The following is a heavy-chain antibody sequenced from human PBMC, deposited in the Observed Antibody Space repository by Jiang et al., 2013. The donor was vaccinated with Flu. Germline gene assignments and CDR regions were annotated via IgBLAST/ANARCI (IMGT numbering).Heavy chain of an antibody. CDR1: GYSFTSYW. J-gene: IGHJ6*04. CDR3: ARHYYDFWSGYSRYYYGMDV. CDR2: IDPSDSYT. D-gene: IGHD3-3*01. V-gene: IGHV5-10-1*01. Sequence: VKKPGESLRISCKGSGYSFTSYWISWVRQMPGKGLEWMGRIDPSDSYTNYSPSFQGHVTISADKSISTAYLQWSSLKASDTAMYYCARHYYDFWSGYSRYYYGMDVWGKGTTVTVSS.